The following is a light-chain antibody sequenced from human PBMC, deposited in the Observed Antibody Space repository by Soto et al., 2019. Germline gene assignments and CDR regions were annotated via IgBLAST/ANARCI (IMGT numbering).Light chain of an antibody. CDR2: QVN. CDR3: CSYAGSSTWV. J-gene: IGLJ3*02. V-gene: IGLV2-23*02. CDR1: SSNVGNYDL. Sequence: QSALTQPASVSGSPGQSITISCTGTSSNVGNYDLVSWYQQHPGNAPKVILYQVNKRPSGLSNRFSGSKSGNTASLTISGLQAEDEADYYCCSYAGSSTWVFGGGTTVTVL.